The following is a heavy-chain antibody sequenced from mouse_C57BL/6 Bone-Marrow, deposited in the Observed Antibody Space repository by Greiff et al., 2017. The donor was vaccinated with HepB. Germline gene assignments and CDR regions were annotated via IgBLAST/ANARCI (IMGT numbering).Heavy chain of an antibody. Sequence: EVQLQQSGPELVKPGDSVKISCKASGYSFTGYFMNWVMQSHGKSLEWIGRINPYNGDTFYNHKFKGKATLTVDKSSSTAHMELRSLTSEDSAVYYCARFLRDYAMDYWGQGTSVTVSS. V-gene: IGHV1-20*01. J-gene: IGHJ4*01. CDR2: INPYNGDT. D-gene: IGHD1-1*01. CDR1: GYSFTGYF. CDR3: ARFLRDYAMDY.